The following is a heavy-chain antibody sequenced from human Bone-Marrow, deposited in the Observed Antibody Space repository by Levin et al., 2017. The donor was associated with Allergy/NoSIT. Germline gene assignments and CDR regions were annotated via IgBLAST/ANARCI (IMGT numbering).Heavy chain of an antibody. CDR1: GFSFSSCD. V-gene: IGHV3-23*01. J-gene: IGHJ4*02. D-gene: IGHD3-22*01. CDR2: ISASGGDT. Sequence: GGSLRLSCTPSGFSFSSCDMSWVRQAPGKGLEWVSGISASGGDTYHAESVKGRFTISRDNAKNTLFLQMNSLRAEDTALYYCVKAFSSGWNFFDYWGQGTLVIVSS. CDR3: VKAFSSGWNFFDY.